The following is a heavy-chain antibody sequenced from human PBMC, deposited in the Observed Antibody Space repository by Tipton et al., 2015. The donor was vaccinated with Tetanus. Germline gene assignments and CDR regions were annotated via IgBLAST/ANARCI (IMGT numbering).Heavy chain of an antibody. CDR1: GFVLDDYT. CDR3: VKEKSGYYDSSGYYRYFDY. J-gene: IGHJ4*02. CDR2: ITWRSSSS. Sequence: SLRLSCAASGFVLDDYTMHWVRQAPGQGLEWVSMITWRSSSSTYVDSVKGRFTISRDNSKNSLLLKMNSLGVEDTAVYYCVKEKSGYYDSSGYYRYFDYWGQGTLVTVSS. D-gene: IGHD3-22*01. V-gene: IGHV3-43*01.